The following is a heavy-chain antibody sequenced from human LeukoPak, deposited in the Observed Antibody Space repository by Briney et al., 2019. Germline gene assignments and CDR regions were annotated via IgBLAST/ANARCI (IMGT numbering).Heavy chain of an antibody. CDR2: ISSSSSYI. J-gene: IGHJ6*02. D-gene: IGHD2-15*01. CDR1: GFSFSSYS. V-gene: IGHV3-21*01. CDR3: ARSLLGYCSGGSCYIDYYGMDV. Sequence: GRSLRLSCAASGFSFSSYSMNWVRQAPGKGLEWVSSISSSSSYIYYADSLKGRFTISRDKAKKSLYLQMNRLRAEDTAVYYCARSLLGYCSGGSCYIDYYGMDVWGQGTTVTVSS.